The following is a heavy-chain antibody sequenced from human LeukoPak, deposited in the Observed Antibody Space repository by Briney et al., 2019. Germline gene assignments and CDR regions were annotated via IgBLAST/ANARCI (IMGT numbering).Heavy chain of an antibody. V-gene: IGHV4-34*01. Sequence: SETLSLTCAVYGGSFSGYYWSWICQPPGKGLEWIGEINHSGSTNYNPSLKSRVTISVDTSKNQFSLKLSSVTAADTAVYYCARGRRMRITMIVVVITEKYFDYWGQGTLVTVSS. CDR2: INHSGST. CDR1: GGSFSGYY. J-gene: IGHJ4*02. D-gene: IGHD3-22*01. CDR3: ARGRRMRITMIVVVITEKYFDY.